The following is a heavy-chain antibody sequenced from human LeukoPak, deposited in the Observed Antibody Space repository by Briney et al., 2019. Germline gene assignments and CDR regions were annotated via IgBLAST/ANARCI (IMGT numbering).Heavy chain of an antibody. CDR3: ARAVWDNWFDP. CDR2: LYNTETT. CDR1: GGSISRSSYY. V-gene: IGHV4-39*01. D-gene: IGHD3-16*01. J-gene: IGHJ5*02. Sequence: SSETLSLTCSVSGGSISRSSYYWGWIRQPPGKGLEWIGSLYNTETTYYNPSLQSRVTISVDTSKNQLSLKLSSVTAADTAVYYCARAVWDNWFDPWGQGTLVTVSS.